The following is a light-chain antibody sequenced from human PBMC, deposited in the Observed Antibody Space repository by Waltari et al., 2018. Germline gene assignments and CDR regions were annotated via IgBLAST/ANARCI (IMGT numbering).Light chain of an antibody. CDR1: SSHVGFYNY. CDR3: NSYAGSSSWV. Sequence: QSALTQPASVSGSPGQSIPIPCTGTSSHVGFYNYVPWYQQHPGKAPKLMIYDVSERPSGVSNRFSGSKSGNTASLTISGLQAEDEADYYCNSYAGSSSWVFGGGTKLTVL. CDR2: DVS. V-gene: IGLV2-14*01. J-gene: IGLJ3*02.